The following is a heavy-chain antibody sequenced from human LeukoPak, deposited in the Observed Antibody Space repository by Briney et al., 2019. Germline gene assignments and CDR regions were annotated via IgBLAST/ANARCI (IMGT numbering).Heavy chain of an antibody. J-gene: IGHJ4*02. Sequence: GGSLRLSCAASGFTFSSYGMHWVRQAPGKGLEWVAFIRYDGSNKYYADSVKGRFTISRDNSKNTLYLQMNSLRAEDTAVYYCARDSIVPYSSLDYWGQGTLVTVSS. V-gene: IGHV3-30*02. CDR1: GFTFSSYG. CDR3: ARDSIVPYSSLDY. D-gene: IGHD6-13*01. CDR2: IRYDGSNK.